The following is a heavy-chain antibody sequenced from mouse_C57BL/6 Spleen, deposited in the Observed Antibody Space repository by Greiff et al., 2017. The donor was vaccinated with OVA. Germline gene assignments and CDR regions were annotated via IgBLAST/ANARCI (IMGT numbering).Heavy chain of an antibody. CDR1: GYTFTDYY. CDR2: INPNNGGT. Sequence: VQLQQSGPELVKPGASVKISCKASGYTFTDYYMNWVKQSHGKSLEWIGDINPNNGGTSYNQKFKGKATLTVDKSSSTAYMELRSLTSEDSAVYYCARHYYGSSPFAYWGQGTLVTVSA. V-gene: IGHV1-26*01. CDR3: ARHYYGSSPFAY. J-gene: IGHJ3*01. D-gene: IGHD1-1*01.